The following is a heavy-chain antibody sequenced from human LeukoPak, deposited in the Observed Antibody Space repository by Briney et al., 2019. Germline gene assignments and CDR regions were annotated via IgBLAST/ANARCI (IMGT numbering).Heavy chain of an antibody. CDR2: ISWNSGSI. CDR1: GFTFDDYA. J-gene: IGHJ4*02. V-gene: IGHV3-9*01. D-gene: IGHD2-15*01. CDR3: ARPYLGYCSGGSCYRPDYFDY. Sequence: RSLRLSCAASGFTFDDYAMHWVRQAPGKGLEWVSGISWNSGSIGYADSVKGRFTISRGNSKNTLYLQMNSLRAEDTAVYYCARPYLGYCSGGSCYRPDYFDYWGQGTLVTVSS.